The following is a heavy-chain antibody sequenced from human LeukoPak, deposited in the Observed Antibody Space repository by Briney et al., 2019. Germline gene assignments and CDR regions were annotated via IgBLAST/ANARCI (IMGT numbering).Heavy chain of an antibody. V-gene: IGHV4-34*01. D-gene: IGHD2-2*01. J-gene: IGHJ5*02. CDR2: IDHSGST. Sequence: SETLSLTCAVYGGSFSGYYWSWIRQPPGKGLEWIGEIDHSGSTNYNPSLKSRVTISVDTSKNQFSLKLSSVTAADTAVYYCARVLPWIGVGVPAAMRRGYWFDPWGQGTLVTVSS. CDR3: ARVLPWIGVGVPAAMRRGYWFDP. CDR1: GGSFSGYY.